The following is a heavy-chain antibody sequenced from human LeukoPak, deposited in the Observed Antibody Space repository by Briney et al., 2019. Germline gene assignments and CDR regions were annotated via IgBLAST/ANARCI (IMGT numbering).Heavy chain of an antibody. D-gene: IGHD2-2*02. V-gene: IGHV4-38-2*01. Sequence: PSETLSLTCAVSGDSLTSGHYWGWIRQPPGKGLEWIGSIYHSGKTYYNPSLKGRVTISVDTSKNQFSLKLTSVTTADTAVYYCARVLVVPAAIGWFDPWGQGTLVTVSS. CDR3: ARVLVVPAAIGWFDP. CDR1: GDSLTSGHY. J-gene: IGHJ5*02. CDR2: IYHSGKT.